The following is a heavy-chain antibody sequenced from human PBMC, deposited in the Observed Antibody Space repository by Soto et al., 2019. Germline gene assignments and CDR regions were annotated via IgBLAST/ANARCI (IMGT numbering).Heavy chain of an antibody. CDR2: IFLTGSA. Sequence: PSETLSPTCTVPGGSVSTGRYDCRWIRPPPGKGLEWPGKIFLTGSAHYNPSLRNRVTMSVDTSKEQFSLTLTAVTAPDTAVYYGARAGHDLEVWGQGTTGTASS. D-gene: IGHD1-1*01. CDR3: ARAGHDLEV. V-gene: IGHV4-61*01. CDR1: GGSVSTGRYD. J-gene: IGHJ6*02.